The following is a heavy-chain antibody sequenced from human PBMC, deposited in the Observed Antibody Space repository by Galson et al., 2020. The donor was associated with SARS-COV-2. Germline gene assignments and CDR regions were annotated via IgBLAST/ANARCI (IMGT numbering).Heavy chain of an antibody. CDR1: GFIFSDYA. CDR2: ISSNGGTS. CDR3: LSYSSTRQNH. V-gene: IGHV3-64D*06. J-gene: IGHJ5*02. Sequence: GGSLRLSCSASGFIFSDYAMHWVRQAPGKGLEYVSAISSNGGTSFYADSVNGRFTMSRDNSRNMFYLQMTAPRPEDTAFYYCLSYSSTRQNHWGQGTLVTVSS. D-gene: IGHD2-2*01.